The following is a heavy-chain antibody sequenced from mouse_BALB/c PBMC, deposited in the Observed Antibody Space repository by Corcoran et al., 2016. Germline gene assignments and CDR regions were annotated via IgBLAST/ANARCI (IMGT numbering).Heavy chain of an antibody. J-gene: IGHJ3*01. CDR1: GYTFTSYD. V-gene: IGHV1S56*01. CDR3: ARGDGNWFAY. Sequence: QVQLQQFGAELVKPGALVKISCKASGYTFTSYDINWVKQRPGQGLEWIGWIYPGDGSTKYNEKFKGKATLTADKSSSTAYMQLSSLTSENSAVYFCARGDGNWFAYWGQGTLVTVSA. D-gene: IGHD2-1*01. CDR2: IYPGDGST.